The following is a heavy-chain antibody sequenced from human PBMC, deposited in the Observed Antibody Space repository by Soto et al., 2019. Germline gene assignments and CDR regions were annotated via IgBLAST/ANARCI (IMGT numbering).Heavy chain of an antibody. V-gene: IGHV1-8*02. CDR3: AFFFCSGYYAAYFVV. CDR2: MNPNSGTT. D-gene: IGHD3-3*01. J-gene: IGHJ6*02. CDR1: GYTFTSYG. Sequence: ALVTLSCKASGYTFTSYGISWVRQAPGQGIGWMGWMNPNSGTTGYAQQFQGRVTMTRNTSISTAYMELSSLRSDDTAVDYCAFFFCSGYYAAYFVVLGHGITVT.